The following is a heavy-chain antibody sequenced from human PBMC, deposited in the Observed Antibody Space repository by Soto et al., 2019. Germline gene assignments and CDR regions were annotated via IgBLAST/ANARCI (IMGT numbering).Heavy chain of an antibody. Sequence: ETLSLTCAVYGGSFSGYYWSWIRQPPGKGLEWIGEINHSGSANYNPSLKSRVTISVDTSKNQFSLKLSSVTAADTAVYYCARGPRVYSSSWNYFDYWGQGTLVTV. CDR2: INHSGSA. V-gene: IGHV4-34*01. CDR3: ARGPRVYSSSWNYFDY. J-gene: IGHJ4*02. D-gene: IGHD6-13*01. CDR1: GGSFSGYY.